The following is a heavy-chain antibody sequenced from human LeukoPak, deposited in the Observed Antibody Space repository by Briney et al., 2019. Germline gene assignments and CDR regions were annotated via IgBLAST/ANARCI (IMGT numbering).Heavy chain of an antibody. Sequence: KPSETLSLTCVVYGGSFSGYYWSWIRQPPGKGLECIWETDQSGTTNYNPSLKSRVTISVDTSKKQFSLTLTSMTAADTAVYYCARVPHYHFGYGYFDPWGQGTLVTVSS. J-gene: IGHJ4*02. CDR3: ARVPHYHFGYGYFDP. D-gene: IGHD3-3*01. V-gene: IGHV4-34*01. CDR2: TDQSGTT. CDR1: GGSFSGYY.